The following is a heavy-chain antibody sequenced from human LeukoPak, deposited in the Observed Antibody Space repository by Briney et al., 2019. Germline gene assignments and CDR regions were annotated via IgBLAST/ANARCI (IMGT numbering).Heavy chain of an antibody. D-gene: IGHD1-1*01. Sequence: PGGSLRLSCAASGFTFSSYAMSWVRQAPGKGLEWVSAISASGDSTYYADSVKGRFTISRDHSKDTLFLQLNSLRAEDTAVYYCTKDLITTTLGYFESWGQGTLVTVSS. CDR1: GFTFSSYA. CDR2: ISASGDST. CDR3: TKDLITTTLGYFES. J-gene: IGHJ4*02. V-gene: IGHV3-23*01.